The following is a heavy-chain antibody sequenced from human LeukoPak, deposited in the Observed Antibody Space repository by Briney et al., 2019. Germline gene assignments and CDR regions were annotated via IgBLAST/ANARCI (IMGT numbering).Heavy chain of an antibody. Sequence: SETLSLTCTVSGGSISTYYWSWIRQPPGKGLEWIGYVYYNGNTSYNPSLKSRVTISVDTSKNQFSLKLSSVTAADTAVYFCARRVAVTARYYFDFWGQGTLVTVSS. CDR1: GGSISTYY. V-gene: IGHV4-59*08. J-gene: IGHJ4*02. D-gene: IGHD6-19*01. CDR3: ARRVAVTARYYFDF. CDR2: VYYNGNT.